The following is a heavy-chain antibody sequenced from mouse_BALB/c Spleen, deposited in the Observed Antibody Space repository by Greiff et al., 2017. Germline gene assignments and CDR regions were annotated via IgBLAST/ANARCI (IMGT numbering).Heavy chain of an antibody. Sequence: VQLQQSGAELVRSGASVKLSCTASGFNIKDYYMHWVKQRPEQGLEWIGWIDPENGDTEYAPKFQGKATMTADTSSNTAYLQLSSLTSEDTAVYYCNAVITTSGFAYWGQGTLVTVSA. CDR1: GFNIKDYY. J-gene: IGHJ3*01. CDR2: IDPENGDT. V-gene: IGHV14-4*02. CDR3: NAVITTSGFAY. D-gene: IGHD2-4*01.